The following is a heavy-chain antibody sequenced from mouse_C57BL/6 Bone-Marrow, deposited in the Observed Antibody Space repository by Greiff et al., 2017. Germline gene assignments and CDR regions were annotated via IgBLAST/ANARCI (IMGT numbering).Heavy chain of an antibody. J-gene: IGHJ2*01. Sequence: QVQLQQPGAELVKPGASVKLSCKASGYTFTSYWMQWVKQRPGQGLEWIGEIDPSDSYTNYNQKFKGKATLTVDTSSSTAYMQLSSLTSEDSAVYYCARGTQRRFDYWGQGTTLTVSS. CDR2: IDPSDSYT. CDR3: ARGTQRRFDY. V-gene: IGHV1-50*01. D-gene: IGHD3-3*01. CDR1: GYTFTSYW.